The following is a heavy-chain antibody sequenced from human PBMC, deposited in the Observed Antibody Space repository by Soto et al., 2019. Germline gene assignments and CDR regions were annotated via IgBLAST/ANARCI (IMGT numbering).Heavy chain of an antibody. D-gene: IGHD6-13*01. Sequence: QVQLQESGPGLVKPSQTLSLTCTVSGGSISSGGYYWSWIRQHPGKGLEWIGYIYYSGSTYYNPSLKSRVTISVDTSKTQFSLKLSSVTAADTAVYYCARDQKLGIAAAGPYYYYGMDVWGQGTTVTVSS. CDR1: GGSISSGGYY. CDR3: ARDQKLGIAAAGPYYYYGMDV. CDR2: IYYSGST. J-gene: IGHJ6*02. V-gene: IGHV4-31*03.